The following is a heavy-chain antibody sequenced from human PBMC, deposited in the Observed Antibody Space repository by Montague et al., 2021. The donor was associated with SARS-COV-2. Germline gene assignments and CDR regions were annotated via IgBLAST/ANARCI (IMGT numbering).Heavy chain of an antibody. V-gene: IGHV4-39*01. J-gene: IGHJ4*02. CDR1: GGTISTDNLYWY. CDR2: IFHNGDS. CDR3: AGHVSNLRAAVDYFDY. Sequence: SETLSLTCLVSGGTISTDNLYWYWAWIRQPPGKGLEWIGSIFHNGDSYYNPSLNTRVTLSIDTSRNHFSLSLTSVTAPDTAVYYCAGHVSNLRAAVDYFDYWGQGTPVTVSS. D-gene: IGHD5/OR15-5a*01.